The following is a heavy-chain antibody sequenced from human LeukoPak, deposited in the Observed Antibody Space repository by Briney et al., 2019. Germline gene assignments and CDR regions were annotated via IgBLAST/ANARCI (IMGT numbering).Heavy chain of an antibody. Sequence: GGSLRLSCEVSGLIFNNAWMAWVRQAPGKGPEWVGRIKSKIDGGTPEDAAPVKGRFIMSRDDSKSTLYLQMNSLRSEDTAVYYCTTDQGWGYYNSLDIWGHGTMVTVSS. V-gene: IGHV3-15*01. CDR1: GLIFNNAW. CDR3: TTDQGWGYYNSLDI. D-gene: IGHD3-22*01. J-gene: IGHJ3*02. CDR2: IKSKIDGGTP.